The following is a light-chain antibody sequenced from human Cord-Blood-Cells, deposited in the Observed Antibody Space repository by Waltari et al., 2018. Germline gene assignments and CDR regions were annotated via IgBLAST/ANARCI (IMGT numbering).Light chain of an antibody. CDR1: SLRSYY. V-gene: IGLV3-19*01. CDR3: NSRDSSGNHAV. CDR2: GKN. Sequence: SSELTQDPAVSVALGQTVRITCQGASLRSYYASWYQKNPGQAPVLVIYGKNNRPSGIPDRFSGSSSGNTASLTITGAQAEDEADYYCNSRDSSGNHAVFGGGTQLTVL. J-gene: IGLJ7*01.